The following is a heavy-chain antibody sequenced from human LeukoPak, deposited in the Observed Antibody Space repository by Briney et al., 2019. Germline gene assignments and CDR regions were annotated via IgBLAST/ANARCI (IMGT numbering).Heavy chain of an antibody. Sequence: PGRSLRLSCAASGFTFSSYAMHWVRQAPGKGLEWVAVISYDGSNKYYADSVKGRFTISRDNSKNTLYLQMNSLRAEDTAVYYCARDRLGGYRWGQGTLVTVSS. D-gene: IGHD5-12*01. V-gene: IGHV3-30-3*01. CDR1: GFTFSSYA. CDR3: ARDRLGGYR. J-gene: IGHJ4*02. CDR2: ISYDGSNK.